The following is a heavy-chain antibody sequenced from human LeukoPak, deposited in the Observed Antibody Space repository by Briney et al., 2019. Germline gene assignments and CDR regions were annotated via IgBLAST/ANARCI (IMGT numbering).Heavy chain of an antibody. Sequence: SETLSLTCAVYGGSFSGYYWSWIRQPPGKGLEWIGEINHSGSTNYNPSLKSRVTISVDTSKNQFSLKLSSVTAADTAVYYCARSSPYDSSGYYSVDVYWGQGTLVTVSS. CDR2: INHSGST. CDR3: ARSSPYDSSGYYSVDVY. V-gene: IGHV4-34*01. J-gene: IGHJ4*02. D-gene: IGHD3-22*01. CDR1: GGSFSGYY.